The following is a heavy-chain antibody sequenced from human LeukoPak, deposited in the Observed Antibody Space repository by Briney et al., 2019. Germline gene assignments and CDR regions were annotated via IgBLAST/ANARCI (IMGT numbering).Heavy chain of an antibody. J-gene: IGHJ4*02. CDR2: IKHDESEK. D-gene: IGHD3-16*01. Sequence: PGGSRRLSCAASGFTFNTYTMNWVRQAPGKGLEWVANIKHDESEKNYLDSVKGRFTISKDNAQNSLYLQMNGLRVEDTAVCYCTRRLDDWGQGTLVTVSS. CDR1: GFTFNTYT. V-gene: IGHV3-7*01. CDR3: TRRLDD.